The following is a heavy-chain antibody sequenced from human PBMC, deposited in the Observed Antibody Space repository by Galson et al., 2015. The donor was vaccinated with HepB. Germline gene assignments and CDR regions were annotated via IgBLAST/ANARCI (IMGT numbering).Heavy chain of an antibody. CDR3: AAGGWDSSGYYHDAFDI. CDR1: GYTFTSYG. D-gene: IGHD3-22*01. Sequence: SVKVSCKASGYTFTSYGISWVRQAPGQGLEWMGWISAYNGNTNYAQKLQGRVTMTTDTSTSTAYMELRSLRSGDTAVYYCAAGGWDSSGYYHDAFDIWGQGTMVTVSS. J-gene: IGHJ3*02. CDR2: ISAYNGNT. V-gene: IGHV1-18*01.